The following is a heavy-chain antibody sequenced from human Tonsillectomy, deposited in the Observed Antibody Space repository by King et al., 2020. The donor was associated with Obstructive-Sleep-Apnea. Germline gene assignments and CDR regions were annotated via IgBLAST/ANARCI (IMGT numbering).Heavy chain of an antibody. Sequence: QLQLQESGPGLVTPSQTLSLTCTVSGGSIGSGGFYWSWIRQLPGRDLEWIGYIYNGETSYYNPSLVSRVTISADTSKDQFSLKLTSVTAADTAVYYCTRDHDRERGIFDYWGQGTLVTVSS. D-gene: IGHD3-10*02. CDR3: TRDHDRERGIFDY. J-gene: IGHJ4*02. V-gene: IGHV4-31*03. CDR2: IYNGETS. CDR1: GGSIGSGGFY.